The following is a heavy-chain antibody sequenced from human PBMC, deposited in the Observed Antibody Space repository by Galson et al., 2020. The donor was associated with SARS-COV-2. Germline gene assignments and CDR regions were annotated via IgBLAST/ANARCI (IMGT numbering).Heavy chain of an antibody. V-gene: IGHV3-33*06. D-gene: IGHD4-17*01. CDR3: AKDFGVEGYGDPAGY. Sequence: GGSLRLSCAASGFTFSSYGMHWVRQAPGKGLEWVAVIWYDGSNKYYADSVKGRFTISRDNSKNTLYLQMNSLRAEDTAVYYCAKDFGVEGYGDPAGYWGQGTLVTVSS. CDR2: IWYDGSNK. CDR1: GFTFSSYG. J-gene: IGHJ4*02.